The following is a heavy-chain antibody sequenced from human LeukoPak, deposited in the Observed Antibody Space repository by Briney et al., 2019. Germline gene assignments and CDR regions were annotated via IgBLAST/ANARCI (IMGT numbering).Heavy chain of an antibody. Sequence: PSETLSLTCTVSGYSISSGYYWGWIRQPPGKGLEWIGSIYHSGSTYHNPSLKSRVTISVDTSKNQFSLKLSSVTAADTAVYYCARDSNGGGAADYWGQGTLVTVSS. CDR3: ARDSNGGGAADY. CDR2: IYHSGST. CDR1: GYSISSGYY. V-gene: IGHV4-38-2*02. D-gene: IGHD1-26*01. J-gene: IGHJ4*02.